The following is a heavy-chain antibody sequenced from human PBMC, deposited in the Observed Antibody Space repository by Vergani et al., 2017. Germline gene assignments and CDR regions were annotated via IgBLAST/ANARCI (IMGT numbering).Heavy chain of an antibody. J-gene: IGHJ4*02. D-gene: IGHD5-18*01. V-gene: IGHV4-34*01. CDR1: GGSFSGYY. CDR3: ARALRIQLWLRDLYYFDY. CDR2: INQSGST. Sequence: QVQLQQWGAGLLKPSETLSLTCAVYGGSFSGYYWSWIRQPPGKGLEWIGEINQSGSTNYNPSLKSRVTISVDTSKNQFSLKLSSVTAADTAVYYCARALRIQLWLRDLYYFDYWGQGTLVTVSS.